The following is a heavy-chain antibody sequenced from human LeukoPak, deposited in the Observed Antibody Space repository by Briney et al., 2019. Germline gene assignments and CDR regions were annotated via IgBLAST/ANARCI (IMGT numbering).Heavy chain of an antibody. D-gene: IGHD5-18*01. CDR3: AKVRIGGYSYGIDY. V-gene: IGHV3-30*18. J-gene: IGHJ4*02. Sequence: GGSLRLSCVASGFIVSNNYMSWVRQAPGKGLEWVAVISYDGSNKFYADSVKGRFTFSRDNSKNTLYLQMNSLRAEDTAVYYCAKVRIGGYSYGIDYWGQGTLVTVSS. CDR1: GFIVSNNY. CDR2: ISYDGSNK.